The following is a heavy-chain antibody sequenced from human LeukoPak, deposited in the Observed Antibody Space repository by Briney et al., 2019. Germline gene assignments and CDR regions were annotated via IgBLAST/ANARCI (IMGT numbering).Heavy chain of an antibody. V-gene: IGHV4-59*01. CDR1: GGSISSYY. CDR2: IYYSGST. D-gene: IGHD3-10*01. CDR3: ARHPTPYYYGSGSHWFDP. J-gene: IGHJ5*02. Sequence: PSETLSLTCTVSGGSISSYYWSWIRQPPGKGLEWIGYIYYSGSTNYNPSLKSRVTISVDTSKNQFSLKLSSVTAADTAVYYCARHPTPYYYGSGSHWFDPWGQGTLVTVSS.